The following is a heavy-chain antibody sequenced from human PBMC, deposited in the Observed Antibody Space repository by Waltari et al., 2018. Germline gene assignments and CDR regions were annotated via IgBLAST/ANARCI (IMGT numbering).Heavy chain of an antibody. Sequence: QVQLQESGPGLVKPSETLSLTCTVSGYSISSGYYWGWIRQPPGKGLAWLGSIYHSGSTYYNPSLKSRVTISVDTSKNQFSLKLSSVTAADTAVYYCARSPPFVVVPAAISEYYYYYYYMDVWGKGTTVTISS. CDR1: GYSISSGYY. D-gene: IGHD2-2*01. V-gene: IGHV4-38-2*02. CDR2: IYHSGST. CDR3: ARSPPFVVVPAAISEYYYYYYYMDV. J-gene: IGHJ6*03.